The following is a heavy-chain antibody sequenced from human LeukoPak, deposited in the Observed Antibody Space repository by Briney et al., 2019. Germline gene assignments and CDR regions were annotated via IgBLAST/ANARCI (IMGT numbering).Heavy chain of an antibody. D-gene: IGHD2-8*01. CDR1: GFTFSSYS. CDR2: ISSSSSYI. J-gene: IGHJ4*02. V-gene: IGHV3-21*01. CDR3: ASLIVLTRIFDY. Sequence: PGWALRLSCAASGFTFSSYSMNWVRQTPGKELERVSSISSSSSYIYYADSVKGRFTISRDNAKNSLYLQMNSLRAEDTAVYYCASLIVLTRIFDYWAQGTLVTVSS.